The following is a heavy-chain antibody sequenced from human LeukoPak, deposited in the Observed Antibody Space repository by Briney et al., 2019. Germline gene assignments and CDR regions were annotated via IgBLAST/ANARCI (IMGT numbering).Heavy chain of an antibody. CDR1: GYSISSGYH. CDR2: IYHSGST. CDR3: ARRSITMIVVEGYFDY. J-gene: IGHJ4*02. V-gene: IGHV4-38-2*01. Sequence: PSETLSLTCAVSGYSISSGYHWGWIRQPPGKGLEWIGSIYHSGSTYYNPSLKSRVTISVDTSKNQFSLKLSSVTAADTAVYYCARRSITMIVVEGYFDYWGQGTLVTVSS. D-gene: IGHD3-22*01.